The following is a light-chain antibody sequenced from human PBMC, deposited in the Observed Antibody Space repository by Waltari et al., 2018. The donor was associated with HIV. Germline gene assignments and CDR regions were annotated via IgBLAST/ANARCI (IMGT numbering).Light chain of an antibody. CDR1: SSDIGGYDY. CDR3: CSYAGSYTEI. V-gene: IGLV2-11*01. CDR2: DVN. J-gene: IGLJ2*01. Sequence: QSALTQPASLAGSPGPSITIPCTGTSSDIGGYDYVSWYQQHPGKAPKLMIFDVNKRPSGVPARFSGSKSGHTASLTISGLQADDEADYYCCSYAGSYTEIFGGGTKLTVL.